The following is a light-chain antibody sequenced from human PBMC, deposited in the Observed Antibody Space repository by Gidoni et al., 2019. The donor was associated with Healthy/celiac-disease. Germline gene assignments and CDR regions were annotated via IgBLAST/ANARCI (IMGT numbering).Light chain of an antibody. V-gene: IGLV2-23*02. CDR2: EVS. CDR1: SSDVGSYNL. J-gene: IGLJ2*01. CDR3: CSYAGSSTFVV. Sequence: QSALTQPAPVSGSPGPSITISCTGTSSDVGSYNLVSWYQQHPGKAPTLMIDEVSKRPSGVSNRFAGSKSGNTASLTIAGLHAEDEADYYCCSYAGSSTFVVFGGGTKLTVL.